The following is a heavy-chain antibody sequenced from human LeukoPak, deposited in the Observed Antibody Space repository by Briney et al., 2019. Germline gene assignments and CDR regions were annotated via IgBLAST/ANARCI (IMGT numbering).Heavy chain of an antibody. CDR2: INPNGGGT. V-gene: IGHV1-2*02. D-gene: IGHD5-12*01. CDR1: GYTFTGYY. J-gene: IGHJ4*02. CDR3: ARDLSYDYPTDNDY. Sequence: ASVKVSCKASGYTFTGYYMHWVRQAPGQGLEWMGWINPNGGGTNYAQKFQGRVTMTRDTSISTAYMELSRLRSDDTAVYYCARDLSYDYPTDNDYWGQGTLVTVSS.